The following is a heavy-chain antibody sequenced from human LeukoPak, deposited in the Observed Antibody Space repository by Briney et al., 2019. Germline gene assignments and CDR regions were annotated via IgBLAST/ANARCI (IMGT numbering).Heavy chain of an antibody. V-gene: IGHV1-69*04. CDR2: IIPVLGVS. CDR1: GGTFSEDV. J-gene: IGHJ3*02. D-gene: IGHD3-16*02. CDR3: TREGVYAPDPSSYHRAPFDI. Sequence: ASVNVSCKASGGTFSEDVITWVRQAPGQRPEWMGRIIPVLGVSNFAQKFRGRITITADKSTSTGHMELSRLEFGDTAIYYCTREGVYAPDPSSYHRAPFDIWGQGTVVIVSS.